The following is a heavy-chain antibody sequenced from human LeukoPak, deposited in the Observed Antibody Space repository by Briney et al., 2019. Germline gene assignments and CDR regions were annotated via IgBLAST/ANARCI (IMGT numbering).Heavy chain of an antibody. CDR1: CYSIRRGYY. CDR2: IYYSGSA. Sequence: SETLSLTCNVSCYSIRRGYYWGWVRQSPGKGLEWMGNIYYSGSAYYHPSLKSRVTVSVDTSKKQFSLKLSSVTAADTAVYYGSGSYYYHYYYMDVWGKGTTVTVSS. CDR3: SGSYYYHYYYMDV. J-gene: IGHJ6*03. V-gene: IGHV4-38-2*02. D-gene: IGHD1-26*01.